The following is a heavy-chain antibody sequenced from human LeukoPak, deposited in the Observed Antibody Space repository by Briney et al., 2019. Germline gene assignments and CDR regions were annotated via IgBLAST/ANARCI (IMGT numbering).Heavy chain of an antibody. CDR1: GFTFSSYG. CDR3: AREAGDYGNWFDP. D-gene: IGHD4-17*01. V-gene: IGHV3-33*01. CDR2: IWYDGSNK. Sequence: GRSPRLSCAASGFTFSSYGMHLVRQAPGKGLEWVVVIWYDGSNKYYADSVKGRFTISRDNSKNTLYLQMNSLRAEDTAVYYCAREAGDYGNWFDPWGQGTLVTVSS. J-gene: IGHJ5*02.